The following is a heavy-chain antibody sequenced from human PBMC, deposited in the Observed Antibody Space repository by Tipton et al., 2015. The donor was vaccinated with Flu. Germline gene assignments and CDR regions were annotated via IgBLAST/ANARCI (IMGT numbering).Heavy chain of an antibody. CDR1: GGSVSCNY. CDR3: ARELRFLEGPMDV. Sequence: TLSLTCTVSGGSVSCNYWIWIRQFPGKGLEWIGFIFYRGTTNYNPSLKSRVSISSDTSKNEFSLKLTSVTAADTAVYYCARELRFLEGPMDVWGQGATVTVSS. V-gene: IGHV4-59*02. CDR2: IFYRGTT. D-gene: IGHD3-3*01. J-gene: IGHJ6*02.